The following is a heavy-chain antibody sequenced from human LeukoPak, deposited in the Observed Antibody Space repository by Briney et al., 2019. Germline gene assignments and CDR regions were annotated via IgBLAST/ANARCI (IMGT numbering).Heavy chain of an antibody. CDR3: ARGYYYDSSGYFDY. J-gene: IGHJ4*02. CDR1: GFTFSSFS. V-gene: IGHV3-48*01. Sequence: GGSLRLSCVVSGFTFSSFSMNWVRQAPGKGLEWVSYISSSSSNIYYADSVKGRFTISRDNSKNTLYLQMGSLRAEDMAVYYCARGYYYDSSGYFDYWGQGTLVTVSS. D-gene: IGHD3-22*01. CDR2: ISSSSSNI.